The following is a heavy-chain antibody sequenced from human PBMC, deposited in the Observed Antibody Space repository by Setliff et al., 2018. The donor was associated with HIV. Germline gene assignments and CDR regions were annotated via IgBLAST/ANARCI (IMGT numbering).Heavy chain of an antibody. CDR3: ARHGGITGTTDAFDI. V-gene: IGHV4-61*09. D-gene: IGHD1-7*01. CDR1: GGSISSGAYY. CDR2: IYTSGST. J-gene: IGHJ3*02. Sequence: PSETLSLTCTVSGGSISSGAYYWSWIRQPAGKGLDWIGHIYTSGSTNYNPSLKSRVTISVDTSKNQFSLRLGSVTAADTAVYYCARHGGITGTTDAFDIWGQGTMITVSS.